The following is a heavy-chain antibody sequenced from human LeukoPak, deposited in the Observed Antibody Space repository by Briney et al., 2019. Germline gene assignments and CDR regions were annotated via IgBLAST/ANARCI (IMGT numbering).Heavy chain of an antibody. Sequence: GASVTVSCTASVYTFTSNYTRWVRQAPGQGLEWMGMIYPRDGSTSYAQKFQGRVTVTRDTSTSTVHMELSGLRSEDTAVYYCARDQEGFDYWGQGTLVTASS. J-gene: IGHJ4*02. CDR1: VYTFTSNY. CDR2: IYPRDGST. V-gene: IGHV1-46*01. CDR3: ARDQEGFDY.